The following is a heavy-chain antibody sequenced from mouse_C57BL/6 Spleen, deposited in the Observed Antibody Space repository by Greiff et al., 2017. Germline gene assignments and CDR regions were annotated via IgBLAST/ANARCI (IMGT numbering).Heavy chain of an antibody. V-gene: IGHV8-8*01. J-gene: IGHJ2*01. CDR2: IWWADDK. CDR1: GFSLSTFGMG. D-gene: IGHD2-1*01. CDR3: ARIDNGNYYFDY. Sequence: QVQLTESGPGILQPSQTLSLTCSFSGFSLSTFGMGVGWIRQPSGKGLEWLAHIWWADDKYYNPALKSRLTISKDTTKNPVFLKVANVDTADTATYYCARIDNGNYYFDYWGQGTTLTVSS.